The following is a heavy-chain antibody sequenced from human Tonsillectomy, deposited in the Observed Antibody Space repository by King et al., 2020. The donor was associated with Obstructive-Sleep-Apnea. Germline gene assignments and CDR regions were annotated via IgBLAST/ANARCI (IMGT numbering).Heavy chain of an antibody. J-gene: IGHJ4*02. CDR2: ISGSGGGT. Sequence: VQLVESGGGLVQPGGSLRLSCAASGVTFSSYAMNWVRQAPGKGLEWVSGISGSGGGTYYADSVKGRFTISRDNSTNPLYLQMNSLRAEDTAVYYCAKDRDSDFWRGCSDYWGQGTLVTVSS. D-gene: IGHD3-3*01. CDR3: AKDRDSDFWRGCSDY. V-gene: IGHV3-23*04. CDR1: GVTFSSYA.